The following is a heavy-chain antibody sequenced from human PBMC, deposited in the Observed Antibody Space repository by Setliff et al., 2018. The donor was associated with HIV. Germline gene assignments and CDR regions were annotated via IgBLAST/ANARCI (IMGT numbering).Heavy chain of an antibody. CDR2: ISHSGTT. CDR3: VRIDYAKSRWFDP. CDR1: GGSISSHY. D-gene: IGHD3-16*01. Sequence: SETLSLTCNVSGGSISSHYWSWIRQPPGKGLEWIGDISHSGTTSYNPSLKSRVTISLDTSKKEFSLNLTSTTGADTAIYYCVRIDYAKSRWFDPWGQGILVTVSS. J-gene: IGHJ5*02. V-gene: IGHV4-59*11.